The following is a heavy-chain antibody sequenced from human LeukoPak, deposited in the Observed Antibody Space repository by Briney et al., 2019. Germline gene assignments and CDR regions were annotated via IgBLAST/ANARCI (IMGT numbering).Heavy chain of an antibody. D-gene: IGHD3-22*01. CDR1: GGSISSYY. Sequence: SETLSLTCTVSGGSISSYYWSWIRQPPGKGLEWIGYIYYSGSTNYNPSLKSRVTISVDTSKNQFSLKLSSVTAADTAVYYCARGGTYYYDSSGYYPFDYWGQGTLVTVSS. CDR2: IYYSGST. V-gene: IGHV4-59*01. CDR3: ARGGTYYYDSSGYYPFDY. J-gene: IGHJ4*02.